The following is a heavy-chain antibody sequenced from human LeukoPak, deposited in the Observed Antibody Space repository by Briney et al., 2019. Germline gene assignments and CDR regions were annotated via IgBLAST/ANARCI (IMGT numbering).Heavy chain of an antibody. CDR3: ARGYYDSSAYYPTYFDY. CDR1: GFTFSSYG. V-gene: IGHV3-30*03. Sequence: EGSLRLSCAASGFTFSSYGMHWVRQAPGRGLEWVAVISYDGSNKYYVDSVKGRFTISRDNSKNTLYLQMNSLRAEDTAVYYCARGYYDSSAYYPTYFDYWGQGTLVTVSS. CDR2: ISYDGSNK. J-gene: IGHJ4*02. D-gene: IGHD3-22*01.